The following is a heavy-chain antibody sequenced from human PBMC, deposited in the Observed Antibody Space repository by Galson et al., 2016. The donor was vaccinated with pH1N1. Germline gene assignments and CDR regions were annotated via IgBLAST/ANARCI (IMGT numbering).Heavy chain of an antibody. CDR2: IIPIFGTA. D-gene: IGHD5-12*01. CDR1: GGTFRSYA. V-gene: IGHV1-69*05. CDR3: ASPRPAETITTIYGMDV. Sequence: SVKVSCKASGGTFRSYAISWVRQAPGQGLEWMGGIIPIFGTAKYAQKFQDRVTITTDESTSTAYRELSSLRFEDTAVYYCASPRPAETITTIYGMDVWGQGTTVTVSS. J-gene: IGHJ6*02.